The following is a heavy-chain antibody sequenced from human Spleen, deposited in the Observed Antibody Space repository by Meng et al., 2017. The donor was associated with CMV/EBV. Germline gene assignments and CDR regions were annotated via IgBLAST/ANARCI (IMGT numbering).Heavy chain of an antibody. D-gene: IGHD3-22*01. CDR3: ARVPKYDYDSSDAFDI. CDR2: LYSGGNT. V-gene: IGHV3-66*02. CDR1: GFIVSAKY. Sequence: GESLKISCAASGFIVSAKYVSWIRQAPGKGLEWVSVLYSGGNTYYEDSVRGRFTISIDKSENTLYLQMNSLRREDTAVYYCARVPKYDYDSSDAFDIWGQGSMVTVSS. J-gene: IGHJ3*02.